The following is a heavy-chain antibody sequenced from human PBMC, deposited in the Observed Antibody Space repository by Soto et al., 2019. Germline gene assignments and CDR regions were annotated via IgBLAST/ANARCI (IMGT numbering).Heavy chain of an antibody. CDR1: GYTFTSYG. CDR3: ARDRSSVGLVGYYYGMDV. J-gene: IGHJ6*02. V-gene: IGHV1-18*01. Sequence: GASVKVSCKASGYTFTSYGISWVRQAPGQGLEWMGWISAYNGNTNYAQKLQGRVTMTTDTSTSTAYMELRSLRSDDTAVYYCARDRSSVGLVGYYYGMDVWGQGTTVTVSS. D-gene: IGHD6-25*01. CDR2: ISAYNGNT.